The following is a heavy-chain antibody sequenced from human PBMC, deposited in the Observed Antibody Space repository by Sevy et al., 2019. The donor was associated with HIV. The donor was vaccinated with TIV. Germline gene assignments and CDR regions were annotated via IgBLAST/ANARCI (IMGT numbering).Heavy chain of an antibody. J-gene: IGHJ6*02. CDR3: ARDCSSTSCLWGLDV. CDR1: GFPFSSYE. CDR2: ITNSGSTK. D-gene: IGHD2-2*01. V-gene: IGHV3-48*03. Sequence: GGSLRLSCTASGFPFSSYEMNWVRQAPGKGLEWVSYITNSGSTKYYSDSVKGRFTISRDNAKNSLYLQMNNLRAEDTAVYYCARDCSSTSCLWGLDVWGQGTAVTVSS.